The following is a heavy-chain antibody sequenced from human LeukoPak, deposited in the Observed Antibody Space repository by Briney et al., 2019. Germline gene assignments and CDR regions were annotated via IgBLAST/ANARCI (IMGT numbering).Heavy chain of an antibody. CDR3: AKSYNGYESKPDY. CDR1: GFTFGDYA. D-gene: IGHD5-12*01. CDR2: ISGSGDNT. V-gene: IGHV3-23*01. Sequence: GGSLRLSCTASGFTFGDYAMSWVRQVPGKGLEWVSVISGSGDNTFYTDSVKGRFTISRDNSKITLYLQMNSLRAEDTAVYYCAKSYNGYESKPDYWGQGTLVTVSS. J-gene: IGHJ4*02.